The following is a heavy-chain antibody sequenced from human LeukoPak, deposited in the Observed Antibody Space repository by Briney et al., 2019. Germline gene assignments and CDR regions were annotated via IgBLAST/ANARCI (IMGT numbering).Heavy chain of an antibody. D-gene: IGHD6-19*01. J-gene: IGHJ5*02. V-gene: IGHV4-39*07. CDR2: IYYSGST. CDR1: GGSISSSSYY. Sequence: SETLSLTCTVSGGSISSSSYYWGWIRQPPGKGLEWIGSIYYSGSTYYNPSLKSRVTISVDTSKNQFSLKLSSVTAADTAVYYCAREGGPLAVADWFDPWGQGTLVTVSS. CDR3: AREGGPLAVADWFDP.